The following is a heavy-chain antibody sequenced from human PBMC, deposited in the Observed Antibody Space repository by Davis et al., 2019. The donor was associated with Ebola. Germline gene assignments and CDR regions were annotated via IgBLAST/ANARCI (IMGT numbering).Heavy chain of an antibody. CDR3: ARGDIVVVPAALGSSSSGYYYYGMDV. Sequence: PGGPLRLPCVASGFTFSNYWMHWVRQAPGKGLVWVSCINSDGVSTTDVDAVKGRFTIPRDNSKNRLYLQMNSLRAEDTAVYYCARGDIVVVPAALGSSSSGYYYYGMDVWGQGTTVTVSS. D-gene: IGHD2-2*01. CDR1: GFTFSNYW. V-gene: IGHV3-74*03. CDR2: INSDGVST. J-gene: IGHJ6*02.